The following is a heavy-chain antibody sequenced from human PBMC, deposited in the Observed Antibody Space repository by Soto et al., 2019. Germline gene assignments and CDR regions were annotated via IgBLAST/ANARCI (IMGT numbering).Heavy chain of an antibody. CDR3: ATESATTEVIICPHFDS. J-gene: IGHJ4*02. D-gene: IGHD4-17*01. CDR2: IDHIHGPQ. Sequence: ASVKVSCKVSGHSFSNFSISWVRQGPGEGLEWMGGIDHIHGPQNYAQKFQGRLTMTPDTSTNTAYMELSSLRSDDTAVYYCATESATTEVIICPHFDSWGRGTLVTVSS. CDR1: GHSFSNFS. V-gene: IGHV1-24*01.